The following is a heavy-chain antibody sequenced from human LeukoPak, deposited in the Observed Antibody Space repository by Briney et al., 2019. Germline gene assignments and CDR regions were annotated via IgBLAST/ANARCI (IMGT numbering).Heavy chain of an antibody. V-gene: IGHV3-33*06. J-gene: IGHJ6*02. Sequence: GGSLRLSCAASVFTFSSYGMHWVRQAPGKGLEWVAVIWYDGSNKYYADSVKGRFTISRDNSKNTLYLQMNSLRAEDTAVYYCAKWNTVTTNYYGMDVWGQGTTVTVSS. D-gene: IGHD4-17*01. CDR1: VFTFSSYG. CDR3: AKWNTVTTNYYGMDV. CDR2: IWYDGSNK.